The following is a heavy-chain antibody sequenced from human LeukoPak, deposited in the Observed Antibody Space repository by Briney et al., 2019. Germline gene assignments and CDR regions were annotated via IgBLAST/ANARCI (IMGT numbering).Heavy chain of an antibody. J-gene: IGHJ4*02. CDR1: GGSISSYY. V-gene: IGHV4-4*07. Sequence: PSETLSLTCTVAGGSISSYYCSWIRQPAGKRLEWIGRIYTSGTTNYNPSLKSRVTMSVDTSKNQFSLNLNSVTAADTAVYYCARTSPRAATFDYWGQGTLVTVSS. CDR3: ARTSPRAATFDY. D-gene: IGHD2-15*01. CDR2: IYTSGTT.